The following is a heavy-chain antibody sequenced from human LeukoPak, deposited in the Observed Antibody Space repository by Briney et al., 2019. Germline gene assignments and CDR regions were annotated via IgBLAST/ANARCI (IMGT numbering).Heavy chain of an antibody. CDR3: ARRSAYRFDY. D-gene: IGHD3-3*01. J-gene: IGHJ4*02. CDR2: ISSSGSTI. CDR1: GFTFSSYE. V-gene: IGHV3-48*03. Sequence: PGGSLRLSCAASGFTFSSYEMNWVRQAPGKGLELISYISSSGSTIYYADSVKGRFTISRDNAKNSLYRQMNSLRAEDTTLYYCARRSAYRFDYWGQGTLVTVSS.